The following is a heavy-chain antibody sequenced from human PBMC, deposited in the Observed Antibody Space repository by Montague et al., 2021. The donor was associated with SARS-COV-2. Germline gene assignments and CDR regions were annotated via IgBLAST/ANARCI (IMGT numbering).Heavy chain of an antibody. CDR3: ARGGGYYNYGLDV. V-gene: IGHV4-61*01. D-gene: IGHD3-22*01. Sequence: SDTLSLTCTVSGGSISSSSYYWSWIRQPPGRGLEWIGYIYYSGSTDYSPSLKSRVTISLDTSKNQFSLKVTSVTAADTAVYYCARGGGYYNYGLDVWGPGTTVTVSS. J-gene: IGHJ6*02. CDR2: IYYSGST. CDR1: GGSISSSSYY.